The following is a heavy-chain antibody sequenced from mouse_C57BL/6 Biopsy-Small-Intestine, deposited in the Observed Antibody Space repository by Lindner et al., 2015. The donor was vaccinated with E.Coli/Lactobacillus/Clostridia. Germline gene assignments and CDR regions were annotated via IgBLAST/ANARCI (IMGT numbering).Heavy chain of an antibody. CDR3: ARTPTYYDFWSGYFDY. CDR1: GYTFTDYY. D-gene: IGHD2-4*01. J-gene: IGHJ4*01. Sequence: SVKVSCKASGYTFTDYYMHWVRQAPGQGLEWMGWINPKSGGTNYAQKFQLWVTMTRDTSTSTVYMELSRLRSDDTAVYYCARTPTYYDFWSGYFDYWGQGTLVTVSP. CDR2: INPKSGGT. V-gene: IGHV1-72*04.